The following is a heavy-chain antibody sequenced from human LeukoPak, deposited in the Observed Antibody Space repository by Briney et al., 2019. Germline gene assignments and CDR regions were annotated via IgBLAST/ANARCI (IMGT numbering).Heavy chain of an antibody. D-gene: IGHD3-16*01. CDR1: GGSISSYY. Sequence: KTSETLSLTCTVSGGSISSYYWSWIRQPPGKGLKWIGNIYYSGYTTYSPSLRSRVTISVDTSKNQFSLKLSSVTAADTAVYYCARETSQKGAHYMDVWGKRTTITISS. CDR3: ARETSQKGAHYMDV. V-gene: IGHV4-59*01. CDR2: IYYSGYT. J-gene: IGHJ6*03.